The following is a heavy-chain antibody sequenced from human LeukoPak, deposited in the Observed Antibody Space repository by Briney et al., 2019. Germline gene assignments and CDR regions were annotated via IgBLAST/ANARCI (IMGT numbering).Heavy chain of an antibody. CDR3: AKWEEQWLVRAFDI. CDR1: GFTFSSYA. V-gene: IGHV3-23*01. D-gene: IGHD6-19*01. Sequence: GGSLRLSCAASGFTFSSYAMRWVCQAPGKGLDWVSGMIGSGGSTYYADFVKGRFTISKDNSKNTLQRQINHLRAEDTAVYYCAKWEEQWLVRAFDIWGQGTMVTVSS. CDR2: MIGSGGST. J-gene: IGHJ3*02.